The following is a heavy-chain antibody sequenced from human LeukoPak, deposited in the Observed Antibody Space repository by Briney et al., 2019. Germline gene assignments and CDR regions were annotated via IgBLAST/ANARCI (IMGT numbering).Heavy chain of an antibody. CDR3: ARDPNSGSSDFDY. V-gene: IGHV3-21*01. CDR1: GFIFTDYW. CDR2: ISSSSSYI. D-gene: IGHD1-26*01. J-gene: IGHJ4*02. Sequence: GGSLRLSCAASGFIFTDYWMYWVRQAPGKGLEWVSSISSSSSYIYYADSVKGRFTISRDNAKNSLYLQMNSLRAEDTAVYYCARDPNSGSSDFDYWGQGTLVTVSS.